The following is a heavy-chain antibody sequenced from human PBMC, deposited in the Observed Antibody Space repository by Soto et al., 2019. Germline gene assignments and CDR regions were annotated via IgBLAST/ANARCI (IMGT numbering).Heavy chain of an antibody. CDR2: INAGNGNT. J-gene: IGHJ5*02. CDR3: ATQEVGGSYVYTFDP. Sequence: ASVKVSCKASGYTFTSYAMNWVRQAPGQRLEWMGWINAGNGNTKYSQKFQGRVTITRDTSASTAYMELSSLRSEDTAVYYCATQEVGGSYVYTFDPWGQGTLVTVSS. CDR1: GYTFTSYA. D-gene: IGHD1-26*01. V-gene: IGHV1-3*01.